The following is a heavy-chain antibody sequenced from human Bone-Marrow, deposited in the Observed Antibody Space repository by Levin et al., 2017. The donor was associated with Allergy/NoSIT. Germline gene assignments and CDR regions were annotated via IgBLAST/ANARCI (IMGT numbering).Heavy chain of an antibody. V-gene: IGHV3-33*01. CDR1: GFTFSHYG. CDR3: ARSDIVIVPADPPYGMDV. Sequence: GESLKISCAASGFTFSHYGMHWVRQAPGKGLEWVAVIWYDGTNKYYAQAVKGRFTISRDNSKNTLYLQMNSLRDEDTAVYYCARSDIVIVPADPPYGMDVWGQGTTVTVSS. J-gene: IGHJ6*02. D-gene: IGHD2-2*01. CDR2: IWYDGTNK.